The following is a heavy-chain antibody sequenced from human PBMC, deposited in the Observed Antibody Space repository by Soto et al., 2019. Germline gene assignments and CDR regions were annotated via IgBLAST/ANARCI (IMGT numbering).Heavy chain of an antibody. J-gene: IGHJ4*02. V-gene: IGHV1-69*01. CDR3: ARPRTTGTTKGYDY. Sequence: QVQLVQSGAEVKKPGSSVKVSCKASGGTFSSYPISWVRQAPGQGLEWMGVIIPIFGSVNSAQKFQGTVTITADESTSTAYMELSSLRSEDTAAYYCARPRTTGTTKGYDYWGQGTLVTVSS. CDR2: IIPIFGSV. CDR1: GGTFSSYP. D-gene: IGHD1-1*01.